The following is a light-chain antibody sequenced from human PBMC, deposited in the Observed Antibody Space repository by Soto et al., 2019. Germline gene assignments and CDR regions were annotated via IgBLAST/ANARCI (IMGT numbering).Light chain of an antibody. Sequence: DIQLTQSPSFLSASVGDRVTITCRASQDISSYLAWYQQKPGKAPQLLIYAASTLQSGVPSRFNGSGSGTEFTLTISSLQPEDFATYYCQQLNSYPLTFGGGTKVEIK. CDR2: AAS. J-gene: IGKJ4*01. CDR3: QQLNSYPLT. V-gene: IGKV1-9*01. CDR1: QDISSY.